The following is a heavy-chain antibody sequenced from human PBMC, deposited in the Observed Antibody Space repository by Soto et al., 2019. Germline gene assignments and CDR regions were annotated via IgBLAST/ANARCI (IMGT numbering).Heavy chain of an antibody. D-gene: IGHD4-4*01. CDR1: GYTFTGYY. CDR2: INPNSGGT. CDR3: ARAKGDYSNYFSSGAVHYGMDV. J-gene: IGHJ6*02. Sequence: ASVKVSCKASGYTFTGYYMHWVRQAPGQGLEWMGWINPNSGGTNYAQKFQGWVNMTRDTSISTAYMELSRLRSDDTAVYYCARAKGDYSNYFSSGAVHYGMDVWGQGTTVTVSS. V-gene: IGHV1-2*04.